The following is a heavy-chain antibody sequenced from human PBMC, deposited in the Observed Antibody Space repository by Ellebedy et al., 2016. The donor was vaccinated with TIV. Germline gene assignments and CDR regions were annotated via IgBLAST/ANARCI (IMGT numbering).Heavy chain of an antibody. CDR1: GFTFNNFA. D-gene: IGHD3-10*01. CDR2: ISGPGGDKT. Sequence: GESLKISCAASGFTFNNFAMTWVRQAPGKGLEWVATISGPGGDKTYYADSVKGRFTPSRDDSTKTVFLHMNNLKVEDTARYYCAKGGGSGFDYWGQGALVLVSS. V-gene: IGHV3-23*01. J-gene: IGHJ4*02. CDR3: AKGGGSGFDY.